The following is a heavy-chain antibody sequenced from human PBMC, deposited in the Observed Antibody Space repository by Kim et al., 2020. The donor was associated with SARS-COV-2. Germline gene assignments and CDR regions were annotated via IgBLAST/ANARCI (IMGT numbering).Heavy chain of an antibody. D-gene: IGHD3-9*01. J-gene: IGHJ4*02. CDR3: ARGDYDILTGYYGFDY. V-gene: IGHV3-53*01. Sequence: EKARFHNSQDNSKNTLYLQMNSLSAEDTAVYYCARGDYDILTGYYGFDYWGQGTLVTVSS.